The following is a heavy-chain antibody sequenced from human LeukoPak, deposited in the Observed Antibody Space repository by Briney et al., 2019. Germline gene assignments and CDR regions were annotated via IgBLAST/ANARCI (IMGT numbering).Heavy chain of an antibody. CDR3: ARHRPGERRFDP. CDR1: VGSINSDY. Sequence: SETLSLTCTVSVGSINSDYLSCMRQPPGEGLEWIGYINYSGSTNYNPSLKSRVTISVDTSKNQFSLKLSSVTAADTAVYYCARHRPGERRFDPWGQGTLVTVSS. CDR2: INYSGST. V-gene: IGHV4-59*08. D-gene: IGHD3-16*01. J-gene: IGHJ5*02.